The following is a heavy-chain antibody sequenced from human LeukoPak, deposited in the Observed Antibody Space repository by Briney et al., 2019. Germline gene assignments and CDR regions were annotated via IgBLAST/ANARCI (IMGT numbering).Heavy chain of an antibody. CDR3: ARAHYYDSSGFDY. V-gene: IGHV3-33*01. CDR2: IWYDGSNK. Sequence: GRSLRLSCAASGFTFSNYGMHWVRQAPGKGLEWVALIWYDGSNKYYADSVKGRFTISRDNSKNTLYLQMNSLRAEDTAVYYCARAHYYDSSGFDYWGQGTLVTVSS. J-gene: IGHJ4*02. CDR1: GFTFSNYG. D-gene: IGHD3-22*01.